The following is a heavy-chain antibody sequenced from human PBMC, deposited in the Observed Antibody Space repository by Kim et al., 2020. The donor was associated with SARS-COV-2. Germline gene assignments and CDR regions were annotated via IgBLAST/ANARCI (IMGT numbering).Heavy chain of an antibody. D-gene: IGHD3-9*01. CDR1: GGSFSGYY. J-gene: IGHJ4*02. CDR2: INHSGST. V-gene: IGHV4-34*01. Sequence: SETLSLTCAVYGGSFSGYYWSWIRQPPGKGLEWIGEINHSGSTNYSPSLKIRVTISVDTSKNQFSLKLSSVTAADTAVYYCASKNYDILTGYFQGLYWGQGTLVTVSS. CDR3: ASKNYDILTGYFQGLY.